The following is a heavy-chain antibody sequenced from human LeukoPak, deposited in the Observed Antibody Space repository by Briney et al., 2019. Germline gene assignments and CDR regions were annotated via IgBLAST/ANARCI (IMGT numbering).Heavy chain of an antibody. CDR2: IISSSSYI. CDR1: GFTFSSYS. Sequence: GGSLRLSCAASGFTFSSYSMNWVRQAPGKGLEWVSSIISSSSYIYYADSVKGRFTISRDNAKNSLYLQMNSLRAEDTAVYYCARGGAVVAKDVDAFDIWGQGTMVTLSS. CDR3: ARGGAVVAKDVDAFDI. D-gene: IGHD3-22*01. V-gene: IGHV3-21*01. J-gene: IGHJ3*02.